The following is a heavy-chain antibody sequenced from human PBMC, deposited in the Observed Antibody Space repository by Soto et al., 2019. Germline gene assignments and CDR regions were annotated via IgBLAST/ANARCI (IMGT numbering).Heavy chain of an antibody. D-gene: IGHD1-20*01. Sequence: ASVKVSCKVSGYTLTELSMHWVRQAPGKGLEWMGGFDPEDGETIYAQKFQGRVTMTEDTSTDTAYMELSSLRSEDTAVYYCATSITEIDWYDPWGQGTLVTVSS. CDR3: ATSITEIDWYDP. J-gene: IGHJ5*02. CDR1: GYTLTELS. CDR2: FDPEDGET. V-gene: IGHV1-24*01.